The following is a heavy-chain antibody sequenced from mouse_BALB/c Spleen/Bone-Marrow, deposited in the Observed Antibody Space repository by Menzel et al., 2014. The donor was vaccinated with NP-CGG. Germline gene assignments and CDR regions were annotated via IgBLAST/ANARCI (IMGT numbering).Heavy chain of an antibody. CDR3: TRRSLLSDYYSMDY. D-gene: IGHD2-10*01. Sequence: QVQLQQSGAELVKPGALVKLSCKASGYTFTSYYLYWVKQRPGQGLEWIGEINPSNGGTNFNERFKSKASLTVDKSSSTAYMQLNSLTSEDSAVYYCTRRSLLSDYYSMDYWGQGTSVTVSS. J-gene: IGHJ4*01. CDR2: INPSNGGT. CDR1: GYTFTSYY. V-gene: IGHV1S81*02.